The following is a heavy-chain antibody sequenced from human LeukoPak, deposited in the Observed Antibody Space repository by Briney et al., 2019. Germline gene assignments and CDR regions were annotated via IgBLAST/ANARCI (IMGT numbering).Heavy chain of an antibody. Sequence: GGSLRLSCAASGFTFSSYAMSWVRQAPGKGLEWVSAISGSGGSTYYADSVKGRFTISRGNSKNTLYLQMNSLRAEDTAVYYCAKGGVGATWYYFDYWGQGTLVTVSS. V-gene: IGHV3-23*01. CDR1: GFTFSSYA. CDR3: AKGGVGATWYYFDY. CDR2: ISGSGGST. J-gene: IGHJ4*02. D-gene: IGHD1-26*01.